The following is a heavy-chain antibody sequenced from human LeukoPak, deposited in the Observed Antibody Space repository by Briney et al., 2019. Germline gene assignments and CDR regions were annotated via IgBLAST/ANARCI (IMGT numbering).Heavy chain of an antibody. J-gene: IGHJ4*02. Sequence: ASVKVFCKASGYTFTGYYMHWVRQAPGQGLEWMGRINPNSGGTNYAQKFQGRVTMTRDTSISTAYMELSRLRSDDTAVYYCARGSKYSSSWYDYWGQGTLVTVSS. CDR2: INPNSGGT. V-gene: IGHV1-2*06. CDR3: ARGSKYSSSWYDY. CDR1: GYTFTGYY. D-gene: IGHD6-6*01.